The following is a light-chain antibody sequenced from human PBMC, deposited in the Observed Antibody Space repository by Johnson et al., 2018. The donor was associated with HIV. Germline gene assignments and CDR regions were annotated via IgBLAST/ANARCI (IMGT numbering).Light chain of an antibody. CDR2: DNN. CDR1: SSNIGNNY. Sequence: QSVLTQPPSVSAAPGQKVTISCSGSSSNIGNNYVSWYQQLPGTAPKFLIYDNNKRPSGIPDRVSGSKSGTSATLGITGLQTGDEADYYCGTWDSSLNAYVFGTGTKVTVL. V-gene: IGLV1-51*01. CDR3: GTWDSSLNAYV. J-gene: IGLJ1*01.